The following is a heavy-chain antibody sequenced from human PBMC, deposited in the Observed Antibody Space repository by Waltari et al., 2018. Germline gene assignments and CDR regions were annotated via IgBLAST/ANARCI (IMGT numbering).Heavy chain of an antibody. J-gene: IGHJ4*02. CDR2: INHSGST. V-gene: IGHV4-34*01. Sequence: QVQLQQWGAGLLKPSETLSLTCAVYGGSFSGYYWSWIRQPPGKGLEWIGEINHSGSTNSNPSLKSRVTISVDTSKNQFSLKLSSVTAADTAVYYCASYGSSGWQVIDYWGQGTLVTVSS. D-gene: IGHD6-19*01. CDR1: GGSFSGYY. CDR3: ASYGSSGWQVIDY.